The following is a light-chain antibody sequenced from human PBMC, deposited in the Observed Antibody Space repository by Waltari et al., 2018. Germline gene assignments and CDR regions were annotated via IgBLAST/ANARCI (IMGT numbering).Light chain of an antibody. V-gene: IGLV1-44*01. CDR3: AAWDDSLNGVV. J-gene: IGLJ2*01. CDR2: SNN. Sequence: QSVLTQPPSASGTPGPRVPISCSGSSSNIGSNTVNWYQQLPGTAPKLLLYSNNQRPPGVPDRFSGSKSGTSASLAISGLQSEDEADYYCAAWDDSLNGVVFGGGTKLTVL. CDR1: SSNIGSNT.